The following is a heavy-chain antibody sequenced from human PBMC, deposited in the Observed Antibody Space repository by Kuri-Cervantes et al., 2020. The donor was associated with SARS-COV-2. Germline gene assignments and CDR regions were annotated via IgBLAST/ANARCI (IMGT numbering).Heavy chain of an antibody. Sequence: GESLKISCAASGFTFSSYAMSWVRQAPGKGLEWVSAISGSGGSTYYADSVKGRFTISRDNSKNTLYLQMNSLRAEDTAVYYCAKGSLYYYGSGGGDYWGQGTLVTFSS. D-gene: IGHD3-10*01. CDR2: ISGSGGST. CDR3: AKGSLYYYGSGGGDY. V-gene: IGHV3-23*01. J-gene: IGHJ4*02. CDR1: GFTFSSYA.